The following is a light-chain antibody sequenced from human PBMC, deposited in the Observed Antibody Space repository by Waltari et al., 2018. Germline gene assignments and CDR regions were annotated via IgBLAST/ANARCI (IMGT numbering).Light chain of an antibody. CDR2: GTS. Sequence: EIVLTQSPGTLSLSPGERATLSCRARQSVGGTLAWYQQKPGPAPRLLMYGTSIRPPGTPDRFSGTGSGTDFSLTISRLEPEDFAVYYCQHYVRLPATFGQGTKVEIK. CDR1: QSVGGT. J-gene: IGKJ1*01. V-gene: IGKV3-20*01. CDR3: QHYVRLPAT.